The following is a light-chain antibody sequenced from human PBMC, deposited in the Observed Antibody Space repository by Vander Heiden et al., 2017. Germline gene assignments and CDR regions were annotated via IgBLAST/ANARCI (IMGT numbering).Light chain of an antibody. J-gene: IGKJ4*01. CDR3: QQSYSTPPT. Sequence: ITMTQSPSSLSASVGDRVTITCRASQSISSYLNWYQQKPGKAPKLLIYAASSLQSGVPSRFSGSGSGTDFTLTISSLQPEDFATYYCQQSYSTPPTFGGGTKVEIK. V-gene: IGKV1-39*01. CDR2: AAS. CDR1: QSISSY.